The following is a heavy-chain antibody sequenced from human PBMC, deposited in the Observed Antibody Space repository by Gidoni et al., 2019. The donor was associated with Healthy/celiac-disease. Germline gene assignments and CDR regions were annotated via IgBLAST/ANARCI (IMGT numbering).Heavy chain of an antibody. Sequence: EVQLVESGGGLVQPGGSLRLSCAASGFTFSSYWMSWVTQAPGKGLEWVANIKQDGSEKYYVDSVKGRFTISRDNAKNSLYLQMNSLRAEDTAVYYCARVYYYDSSGNREPLMLPRYFDYWGQGTLVTVSS. J-gene: IGHJ4*02. D-gene: IGHD3-22*01. CDR3: ARVYYYDSSGNREPLMLPRYFDY. CDR1: GFTFSSYW. CDR2: IKQDGSEK. V-gene: IGHV3-7*04.